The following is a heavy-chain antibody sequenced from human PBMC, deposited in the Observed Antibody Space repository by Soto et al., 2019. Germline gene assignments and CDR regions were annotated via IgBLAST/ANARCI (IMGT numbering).Heavy chain of an antibody. Sequence: EVQLVESGGGLVQPGGSLRLSCAASGFTFSSYSMNWVRQAPGKGLEWVSYISSSSSTIYYADSVKGRFTISRDNAKNSLYLQMNSLRAEDTAVYYCARDWLGYCSGSSCYLDYWGQGTLVTVSS. CDR2: ISSSSSTI. J-gene: IGHJ4*02. V-gene: IGHV3-48*01. D-gene: IGHD2-15*01. CDR1: GFTFSSYS. CDR3: ARDWLGYCSGSSCYLDY.